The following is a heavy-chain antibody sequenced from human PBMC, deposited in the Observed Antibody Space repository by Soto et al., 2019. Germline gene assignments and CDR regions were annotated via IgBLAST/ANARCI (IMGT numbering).Heavy chain of an antibody. CDR1: GYTFTSYG. D-gene: IGHD3-22*01. J-gene: IGHJ6*02. CDR2: ISAYNGNT. Sequence: AAVKVSCKASGYTFTSYGISWVRQAPGQGXEWMGWISAYNGNTNYAQKLQGRVTMTTDTSTSTAYMELRSLRSDDTAVYYCARMSGRDSRGYPQLYYYYGMDGWGQGTTVTVSS. CDR3: ARMSGRDSRGYPQLYYYYGMDG. V-gene: IGHV1-18*01.